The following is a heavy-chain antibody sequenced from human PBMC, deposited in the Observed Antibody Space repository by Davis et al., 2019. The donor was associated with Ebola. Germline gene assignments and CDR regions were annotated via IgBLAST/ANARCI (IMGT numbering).Heavy chain of an antibody. J-gene: IGHJ4*02. CDR2: ISGSGGST. CDR1: GFTFSSYA. D-gene: IGHD4-17*01. Sequence: GESLKISCAASGFTFSSYAMSWVRQAPGQGLEWVSAISGSGGSTYYADSVKGRFTISRDNSKNTLYLQMNSLRAEDTAVYYCAKRGNDYGYYFDYWGQGTLVTVSS. V-gene: IGHV3-23*01. CDR3: AKRGNDYGYYFDY.